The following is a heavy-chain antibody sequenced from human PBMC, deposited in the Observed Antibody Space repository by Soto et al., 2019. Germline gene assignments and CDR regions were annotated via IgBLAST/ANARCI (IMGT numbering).Heavy chain of an antibody. CDR1: GGSISSGGYY. Sequence: QVQLQESGPGLVKPSQTLSLTCTVSGGSISSGGYYWSWIRQHPGKGLEWIGYTYYSGSTYYNPSLRSRVTTSVDTSKNQFSLKLSSVTAADTAVYYCARGSGCYSSRCLDVWGQGTTVTVSS. V-gene: IGHV4-31*03. D-gene: IGHD2-15*01. CDR2: TYYSGST. J-gene: IGHJ6*02. CDR3: ARGSGCYSSRCLDV.